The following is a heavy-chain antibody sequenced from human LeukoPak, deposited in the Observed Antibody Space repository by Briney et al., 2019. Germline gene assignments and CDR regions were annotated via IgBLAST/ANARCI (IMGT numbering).Heavy chain of an antibody. CDR2: ISGSGGST. J-gene: IGHJ4*02. D-gene: IGHD2-15*01. V-gene: IGHV3-23*01. CDR1: GFTFSSYA. CDR3: PKDNIVVVVAAVFDY. Sequence: GGSLRLSCAASGFTFSSYAMSWVRQAPGRGLEWVSAISGSGGSTYYADSVKGRFTISRDNSKNTLYLQMNSLRAEDTAVYYCPKDNIVVVVAAVFDYWGQGTLVTVSS.